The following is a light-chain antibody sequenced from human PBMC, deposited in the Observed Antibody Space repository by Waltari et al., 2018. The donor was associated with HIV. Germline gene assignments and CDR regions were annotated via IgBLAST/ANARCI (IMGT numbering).Light chain of an antibody. Sequence: SYDLTQPPSVSVSPGQTARITCSGNALPKQYAYWYQQKPGQAPVLLIYKDTERPSGIPERFSGSSSGTTVTLTISGVQAEAEADYYCQSADTTGSLYVFGTGTKVTV. CDR3: QSADTTGSLYV. CDR2: KDT. CDR1: ALPKQY. V-gene: IGLV3-25*03. J-gene: IGLJ1*01.